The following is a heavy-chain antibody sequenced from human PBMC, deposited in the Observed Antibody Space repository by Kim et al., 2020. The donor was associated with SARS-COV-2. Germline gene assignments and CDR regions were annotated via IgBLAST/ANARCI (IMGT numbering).Heavy chain of an antibody. CDR2: ISYDGSNK. D-gene: IGHD3-16*01. CDR3: AKVRLWGNYDYVWGRANVGAFDI. CDR1: GFTFSSYG. V-gene: IGHV3-30*18. Sequence: GGSLRLSCAASGFTFSSYGMHWVRQAPGKGLEWVAVISYDGSNKYYADSVKGRFTISRDNSKNTLYLQMNSLRAEDTAVYYCAKVRLWGNYDYVWGRANVGAFDIWGQGTMVTVSS. J-gene: IGHJ3*02.